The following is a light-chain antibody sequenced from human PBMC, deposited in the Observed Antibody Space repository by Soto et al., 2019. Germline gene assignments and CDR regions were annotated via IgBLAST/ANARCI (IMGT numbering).Light chain of an antibody. CDR1: SSDVGGYNY. Sequence: QSALTQPRSVSGSPGQSITISCTGTSSDVGGYNYVSWYQQHPGKAPKLMIYEVSNRPSGVSNRLSGSKSGTTASLTISGLQAADEADYYCSSYTRSSTLVFGGGTKLTVL. CDR3: SSYTRSSTLV. CDR2: EVS. V-gene: IGLV2-14*01. J-gene: IGLJ2*01.